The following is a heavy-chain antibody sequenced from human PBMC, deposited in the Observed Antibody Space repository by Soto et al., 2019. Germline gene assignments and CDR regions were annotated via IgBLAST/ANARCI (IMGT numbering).Heavy chain of an antibody. J-gene: IGHJ5*02. CDR1: GFTFSSYA. CDR3: ARDSDSSGYYAYNWFDP. V-gene: IGHV3-30-3*01. D-gene: IGHD3-22*01. CDR2: ISYDGSNK. Sequence: QVQLVESGGGVVQPGRSLRLSCADSGFTFSSYAMHWVRQAPGKGLEWVAVISYDGSNKYYADSVKGRFTISRDNSKNTLYLQMNSLRAEDTAVYYCARDSDSSGYYAYNWFDPWGQGTLVTVSS.